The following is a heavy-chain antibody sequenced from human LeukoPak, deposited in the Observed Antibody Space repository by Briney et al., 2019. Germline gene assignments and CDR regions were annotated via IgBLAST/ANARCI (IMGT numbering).Heavy chain of an antibody. Sequence: GASVKVSCKASGGTFSSYAISWVRQAPGQGLEWMGRIIPIFGIANYAQKFQGRVTITADKSTSTAYMELSSLRSEDTAVYYCASSLDANDFWSGYYDYWGQGTLVTVSS. V-gene: IGHV1-69*04. D-gene: IGHD3-3*01. J-gene: IGHJ4*02. CDR3: ASSLDANDFWSGYYDY. CDR1: GGTFSSYA. CDR2: IIPIFGIA.